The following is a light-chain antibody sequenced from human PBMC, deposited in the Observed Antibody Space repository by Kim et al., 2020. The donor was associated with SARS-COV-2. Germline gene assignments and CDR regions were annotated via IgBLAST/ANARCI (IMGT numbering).Light chain of an antibody. V-gene: IGLV1-40*01. CDR1: SSNSGAGYD. CDR3: QSFDSRSVM. CDR2: GNN. Sequence: PGQRVTSSGTGSSSNSGAGYDVHWYQQVPGTAPTLLIYGNNNRPSGVPDRFSGSKSGTSASLAITGLQAEDEADYYCQSFDSRSVMFGGGTQLTVL. J-gene: IGLJ3*02.